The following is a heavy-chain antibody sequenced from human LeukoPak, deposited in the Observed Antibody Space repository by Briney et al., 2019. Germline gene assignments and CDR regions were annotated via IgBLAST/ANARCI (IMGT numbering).Heavy chain of an antibody. D-gene: IGHD2-2*01. V-gene: IGHV4-34*01. CDR1: GGSFSGYY. J-gene: IGHJ5*02. Sequence: SETLSLTCAVYGGSFSGYYWSWIRQPPGKGLEWIGEINHSGSTNYNPSLKSRVTISVDTSKNQSSLKLSSVTAADTAVYYCARIVVVPAAINWFDPWGQGTLVTVSS. CDR3: ARIVVVPAAINWFDP. CDR2: INHSGST.